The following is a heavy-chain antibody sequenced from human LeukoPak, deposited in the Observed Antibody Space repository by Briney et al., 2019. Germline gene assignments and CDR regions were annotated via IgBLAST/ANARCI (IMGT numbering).Heavy chain of an antibody. CDR1: GGSISSYY. J-gene: IGHJ5*02. V-gene: IGHV4-59*08. Sequence: SETLSLTCTVSGGSISSYYWSWIRQPPGKGLEWIGYIYYSGSTNYNPSLKSRVTISVDTSKNQFSLKLSSVTAADTAVYYCARQYYYGSGLDPWGQGTLVTVSS. D-gene: IGHD3-10*01. CDR2: IYYSGST. CDR3: ARQYYYGSGLDP.